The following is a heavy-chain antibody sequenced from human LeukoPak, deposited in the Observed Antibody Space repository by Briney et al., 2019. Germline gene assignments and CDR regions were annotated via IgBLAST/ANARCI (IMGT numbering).Heavy chain of an antibody. V-gene: IGHV1-2*06. CDR2: INPNSGGT. D-gene: IGHD6-6*01. J-gene: IGHJ4*02. CDR3: ARQYSSSLDFDY. Sequence: ASVKVSCKASGYTFTGYYMHWVRQAPGQGLEWMGRINPNSGGTNYAQKFQGRVTMTRDTSISTAYMELSRQRSDDTAVYYCARQYSSSLDFDYWGQGTLVTVSS. CDR1: GYTFTGYY.